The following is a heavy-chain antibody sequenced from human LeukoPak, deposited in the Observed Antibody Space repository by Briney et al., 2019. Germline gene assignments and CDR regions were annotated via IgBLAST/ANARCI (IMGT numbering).Heavy chain of an antibody. J-gene: IGHJ5*02. D-gene: IGHD5-12*01. CDR1: GGSISSGGYY. CDR2: IYYSGST. Sequence: SHTLSLTCTVSGGSISSGGYYWSWIRQHPGKGLEWIGYIYYSGSTYYNPSLKSRVTISVDTSKNQFSLKLSSVTAADTAVYYCARGRSGYDFSRNWFDPWGQGTLVTVSS. CDR3: ARGRSGYDFSRNWFDP. V-gene: IGHV4-31*03.